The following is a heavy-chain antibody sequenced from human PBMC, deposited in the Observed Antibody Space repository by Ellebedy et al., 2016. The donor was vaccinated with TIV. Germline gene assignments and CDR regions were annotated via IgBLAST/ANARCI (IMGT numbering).Heavy chain of an antibody. CDR2: ISGRGVST. CDR1: GFSFSTYG. CDR3: AKGHTASFFYLFDS. Sequence: GESLKISCAASGFSFSTYGMSWVRQAPGKGLEWVSAISGRGVSTYYADSVKGRFTISRDNSKNTVTLQMQSLRAEDTALYYCAKGHTASFFYLFDSWGQGTLVTVSS. D-gene: IGHD2-2*01. J-gene: IGHJ5*01. V-gene: IGHV3-23*01.